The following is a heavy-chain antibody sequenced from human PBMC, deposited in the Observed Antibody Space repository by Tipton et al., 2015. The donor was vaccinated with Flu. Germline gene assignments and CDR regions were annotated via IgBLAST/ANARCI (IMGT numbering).Heavy chain of an antibody. CDR3: ARYTSSWDPPRD. J-gene: IGHJ1*01. Sequence: TLSLTCSVSGDSMTSSRYYWGWIRQPPGKGLEWIGSIFHSGSTYYNPSLKSRVTISVDTSKNQFSLKLISVTAADTAVYYCARYTSSWDPPRDWGQGTLVTVSS. V-gene: IGHV4-39*07. D-gene: IGHD6-13*01. CDR1: GDSMTSSRYY. CDR2: IFHSGST.